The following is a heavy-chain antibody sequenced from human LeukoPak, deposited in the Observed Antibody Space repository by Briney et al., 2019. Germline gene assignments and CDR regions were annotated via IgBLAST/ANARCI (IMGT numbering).Heavy chain of an antibody. CDR1: GFTFSGYP. V-gene: IGHV3-30-3*02. J-gene: IGHJ3*02. CDR2: ISYDGSNK. Sequence: PGGSLRLSCAASGFTFSGYPIHWVRQAPGKGLEWVAVISYDGSNKYYADSVKGRFTISRDNSKNTLYLQMNSLRAEDTAVYYCAKTQWELRGLMAFDIWGQGTMVTVSS. CDR3: AKTQWELRGLMAFDI. D-gene: IGHD1-26*01.